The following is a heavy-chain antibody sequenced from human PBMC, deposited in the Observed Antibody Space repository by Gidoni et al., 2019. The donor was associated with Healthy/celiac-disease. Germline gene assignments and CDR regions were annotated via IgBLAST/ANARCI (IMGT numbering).Heavy chain of an antibody. CDR3: ARQKFLEWLSEAEYFDY. CDR2: IYPGDSDT. Sequence: EVQLVQSGAEVKKPGESLKISCKGSGYSFTRYWIGWVRQIPGKGLEWMGIIYPGDSDTRYSPSFQGQVTISADKSISTAYLQWSSLKASDTAMYYCARQKFLEWLSEAEYFDYWGQGTLVTVSS. CDR1: GYSFTRYW. V-gene: IGHV5-51*01. J-gene: IGHJ4*02. D-gene: IGHD3-3*01.